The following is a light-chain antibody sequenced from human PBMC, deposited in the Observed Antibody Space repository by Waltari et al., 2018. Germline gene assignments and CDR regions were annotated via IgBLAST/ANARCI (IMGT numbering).Light chain of an antibody. CDR2: DAN. V-gene: IGLV2-14*03. Sequence: QSALTQPASVSGSPGQSITISCTGASSDVGGYNYVSWYQQHPGKAPKLIIYDANNRPSGLSNRYSGSKSGSGASLTISGLQAEDEADYYCCSFTSSSTWVFGGGTKLTVL. J-gene: IGLJ3*02. CDR1: SSDVGGYNY. CDR3: CSFTSSSTWV.